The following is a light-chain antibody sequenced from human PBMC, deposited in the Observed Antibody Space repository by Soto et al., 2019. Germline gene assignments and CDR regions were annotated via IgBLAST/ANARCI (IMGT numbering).Light chain of an antibody. Sequence: ETVLTQSPATLSFSPGERATLSCRASQSVSTYLAWYQQKPGQAPRLLIYDASNRAADIPARFSGSGSGTDFTLTISSLEPEDFAVYYCQQRSNWPPLTFGQGTRLEIK. CDR2: DAS. V-gene: IGKV3-11*01. J-gene: IGKJ5*01. CDR1: QSVSTY. CDR3: QQRSNWPPLT.